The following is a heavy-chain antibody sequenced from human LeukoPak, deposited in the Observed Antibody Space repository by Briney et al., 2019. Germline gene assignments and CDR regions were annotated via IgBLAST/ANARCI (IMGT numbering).Heavy chain of an antibody. J-gene: IGHJ4*02. Sequence: PGGSLRLSCAASGFTFSSYAMSWVRQAPGKGLEWVSAISGSGGSTYYADSVKGRFTISRDNSKNTLYLQMNSLRAEDTAVYYCAKDPYYDFWSGYPNYFDYWGQGTLVTVSS. CDR2: ISGSGGST. CDR1: GFTFSSYA. V-gene: IGHV3-23*01. CDR3: AKDPYYDFWSGYPNYFDY. D-gene: IGHD3-3*01.